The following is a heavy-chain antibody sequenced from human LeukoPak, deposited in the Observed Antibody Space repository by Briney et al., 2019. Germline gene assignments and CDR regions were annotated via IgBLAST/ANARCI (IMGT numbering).Heavy chain of an antibody. CDR3: AKGDSSGWFPFDY. J-gene: IGHJ4*01. CDR2: ISGGAGIT. CDR1: GFTFSSYA. D-gene: IGHD6-19*01. Sequence: GGSLRLACAASGFTFSSYAMSWVRQAPGKGLEWVSTISGGAGITYYADSVKGRFTISRDNSKNTLYLQMSSLRAEDTAVYYCAKGDSSGWFPFDYWGQGTLVTVSS. V-gene: IGHV3-23*01.